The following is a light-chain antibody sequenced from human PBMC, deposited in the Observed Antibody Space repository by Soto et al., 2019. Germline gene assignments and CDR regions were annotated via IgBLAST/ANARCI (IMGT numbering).Light chain of an antibody. CDR3: QQSYTTPIT. J-gene: IGKJ5*01. V-gene: IGKV1-39*01. Sequence: DIQMTQCPSSLSASVGDRVTITCRASQSISTYLNWYQQKPGKAPKLLIYAASSLQSGVPSRFSGSGSGTDFTLTISSLQPEDFATYYCQQSYTTPITFGQGTRLEIK. CDR2: AAS. CDR1: QSISTY.